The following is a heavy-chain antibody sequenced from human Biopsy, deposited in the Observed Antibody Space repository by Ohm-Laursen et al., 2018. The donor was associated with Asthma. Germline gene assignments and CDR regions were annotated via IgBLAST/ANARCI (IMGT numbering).Heavy chain of an antibody. CDR2: ISVYNGNT. CDR1: GYTFNSAG. Sequence: ASAKVSCKTSGYTFNSAGITWVRQAPGQGLEWMGRISVYNGNTKVAQKLQDRVTMITDTSTSTAYMELRSLRSDDTAVYFCARAVDYSHYYGIDVWGQGTTVTVS. CDR3: ARAVDYSHYYGIDV. D-gene: IGHD3-10*01. V-gene: IGHV1-18*01. J-gene: IGHJ6*02.